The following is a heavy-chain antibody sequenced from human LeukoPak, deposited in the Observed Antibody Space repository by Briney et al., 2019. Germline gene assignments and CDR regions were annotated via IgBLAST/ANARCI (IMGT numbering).Heavy chain of an antibody. J-gene: IGHJ4*02. V-gene: IGHV1-2*06. CDR2: INPNSGGT. CDR1: GYTFTGYY. CDR3: ARAVVMLRSNRDY. D-gene: IGHD2-21*01. Sequence: ASVKVSCKASGYTFTGYYMHWVRQAPGQGLEWMGRINPNSGGTNYAQKFQGRVTMTRDTSISTAYMELSRLRSDDTAVYYCARAVVMLRSNRDYWGQGTLVTVSS.